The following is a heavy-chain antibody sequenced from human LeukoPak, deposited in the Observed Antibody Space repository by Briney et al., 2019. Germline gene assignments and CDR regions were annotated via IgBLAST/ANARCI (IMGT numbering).Heavy chain of an antibody. J-gene: IGHJ2*01. V-gene: IGHV3-74*01. CDR3: ARAKPADFDL. CDR2: VSGDGGVT. CDR1: GFTFSSYG. Sequence: GRSLRLSCAASGFTFSSYGIHWVRQVPGKGLVWVSRVSGDGGVTNHAGSVKGRFTISRDNAKNTLYLQMNSLRADDTAVYYCARAKPADFDLWGRGTLVTVSS.